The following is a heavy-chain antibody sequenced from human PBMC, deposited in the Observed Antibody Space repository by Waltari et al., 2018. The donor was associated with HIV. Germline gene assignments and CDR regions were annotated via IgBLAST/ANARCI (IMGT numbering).Heavy chain of an antibody. J-gene: IGHJ4*02. D-gene: IGHD6-13*01. CDR2: VTSTSDST. V-gene: IGHV3-23*01. CDR3: STAISSSWYGSDY. CDR1: GFSFSKYA. Sequence: EVQLLESGGDLVQPGGSLRLSCAAFGFSFSKYALSWVRQAPGKGLEWVSSVTSTSDSTYYADSVKGRFTISRDNSKNTLYLQLYSLRVEDTAVYYCSTAISSSWYGSDYWGQGTLVTVSS.